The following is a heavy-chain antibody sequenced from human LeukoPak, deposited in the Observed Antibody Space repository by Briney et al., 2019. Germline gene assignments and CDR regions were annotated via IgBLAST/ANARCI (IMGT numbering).Heavy chain of an antibody. D-gene: IGHD1-26*01. CDR1: GFTFRHYA. V-gene: IGHV3-21*01. CDR2: ISSSSSYI. Sequence: GASLRLSCAASGFTFRHYAMSWVRLAPGKGLEWVSSISSSSSYIYYADSVKGRFTISRDNAKNSLYLQMNSLRAEDTAVYYCASLTGRGATNSGNDYWGQGTLVTDSS. J-gene: IGHJ4*02. CDR3: ASLTGRGATNSGNDY.